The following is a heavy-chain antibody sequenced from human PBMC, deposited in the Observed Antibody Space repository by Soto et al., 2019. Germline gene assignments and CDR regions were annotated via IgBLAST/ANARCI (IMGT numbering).Heavy chain of an antibody. CDR2: INHSGST. CDR3: ARGSLAAAASVLDY. V-gene: IGHV4-34*01. D-gene: IGHD6-13*01. Sequence: SETLSLTCAVYGGSFSGYYWSWIRQPPGKGLEWIGEINHSGSTNYNPSLKSRVTISVDTSKNQFSLKLSSVTAADTAVYYCARGSLAAAASVLDYWGQGTLVTVSS. CDR1: GGSFSGYY. J-gene: IGHJ4*02.